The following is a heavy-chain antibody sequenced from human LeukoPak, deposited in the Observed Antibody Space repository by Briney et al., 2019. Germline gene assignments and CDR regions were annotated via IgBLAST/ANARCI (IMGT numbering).Heavy chain of an antibody. CDR2: INHSGST. CDR3: ARGRGYGSGSYYTPHYYYGMDV. D-gene: IGHD3-10*01. CDR1: GGSFSGYY. Sequence: PSETLSLTCAVYGGSFSGYYWSWIRQPPGKGLEWIGEINHSGSTNYSPSLKSRVTISVDTSKNQFSLKLSSVTAADTAVYYCARGRGYGSGSYYTPHYYYGMDVWGQGTTVTVSS. J-gene: IGHJ6*02. V-gene: IGHV4-34*01.